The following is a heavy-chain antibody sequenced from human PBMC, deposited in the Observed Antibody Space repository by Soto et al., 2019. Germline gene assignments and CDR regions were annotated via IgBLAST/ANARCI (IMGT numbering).Heavy chain of an antibody. J-gene: IGHJ4*02. CDR2: IYYSGTT. D-gene: IGHD2-15*01. CDR3: ARAGATAATHFDS. CDR1: SGSISSYY. Sequence: PSETLSLTCSVSSGSISSYYWSWIRQPPGKGLEWIGYIYYSGTTNYNPSLKSRVTISVDTSKKQFSLKLGSVTAADTAVYYCARAGATAATHFDSWGQGTLVTVS. V-gene: IGHV4-59*01.